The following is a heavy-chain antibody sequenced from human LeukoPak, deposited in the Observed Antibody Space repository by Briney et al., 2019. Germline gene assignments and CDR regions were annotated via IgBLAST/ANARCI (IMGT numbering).Heavy chain of an antibody. J-gene: IGHJ4*02. D-gene: IGHD6-13*01. CDR3: ARDGLSSSWYYFDY. CDR1: GFTFSSYS. CDR2: ISSSSSYI. Sequence: GGSLRLSCAASGFTFSSYSMNWVRQAPGKGLEWVSSISSSSSYIYYADSVKGRFTISRDNDKNSLYLQMNSLRAEDTAVYYCARDGLSSSWYYFDYWGQGTLVTVSS. V-gene: IGHV3-21*01.